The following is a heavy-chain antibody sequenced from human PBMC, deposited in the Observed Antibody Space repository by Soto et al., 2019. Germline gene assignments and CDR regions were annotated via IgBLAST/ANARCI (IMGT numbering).Heavy chain of an antibody. CDR2: IYYSGSS. CDR3: ARGLGVVTDEYYLAY. J-gene: IGHJ4*02. V-gene: IGHV4-39*07. Sequence: SETLSLTCTVSGGSISSSSSYWGWIRQPPGKGLEWIGNIYYSGSSYYNPSLKSRVSISVDTSKNQFSLKLSSVTAADTAVYYCARGLGVVTDEYYLAYWGQGNLVTVSS. CDR1: GGSISSSSSY. D-gene: IGHD3-3*01.